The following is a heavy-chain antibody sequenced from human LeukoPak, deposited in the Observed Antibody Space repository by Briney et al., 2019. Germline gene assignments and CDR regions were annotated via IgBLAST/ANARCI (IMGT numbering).Heavy chain of an antibody. CDR2: INHSGST. CDR1: GGSISSGGYY. V-gene: IGHV4-39*07. CDR3: ARGQFWSGYYTLYYYYGMDV. J-gene: IGHJ6*02. Sequence: PSETLSLTCTVSGGSISSGGYYWSWIRQPPGKGLEWIGEINHSGSTNYNPSLKSRVTISVDTSKNQFSLKLSSVTAADTAVYYCARGQFWSGYYTLYYYYGMDVWGQGTTVTVSS. D-gene: IGHD3-3*01.